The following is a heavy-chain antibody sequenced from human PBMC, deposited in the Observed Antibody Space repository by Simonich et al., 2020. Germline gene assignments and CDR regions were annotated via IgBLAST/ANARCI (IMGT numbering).Heavy chain of an antibody. V-gene: IGHV1-18*01. Sequence: QVQLVQSGAEVKKPGASVKVSCKVFGYTFPSYGIRWVRQAPGQGLEWMGWVSAYNGNTNYAQKLQGRVTMTTDTSTSKAYMELRSLRSDDTAVYYCARSTTGTTAFDIWGQGTMVTVSS. CDR2: VSAYNGNT. D-gene: IGHD1-1*01. CDR3: ARSTTGTTAFDI. CDR1: GYTFPSYG. J-gene: IGHJ3*02.